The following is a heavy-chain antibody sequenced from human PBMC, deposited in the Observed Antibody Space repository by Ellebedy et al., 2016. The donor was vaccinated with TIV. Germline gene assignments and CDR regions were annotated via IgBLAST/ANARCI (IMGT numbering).Heavy chain of an antibody. CDR3: ARRYFDL. V-gene: IGHV3-30*03. CDR1: RITFSSFD. Sequence: GESLKISCAASRITFSSFDMHWVRQAPGKGLEWVAAISYDGSDKYYGDSVKGRFSISRDNSKNTLYLQMNSLRVEDAAVYYCARRYFDLWGRGTLVTVSP. J-gene: IGHJ2*01. CDR2: ISYDGSDK.